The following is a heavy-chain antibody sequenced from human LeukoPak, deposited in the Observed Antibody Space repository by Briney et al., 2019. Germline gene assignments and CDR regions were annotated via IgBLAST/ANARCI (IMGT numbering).Heavy chain of an antibody. CDR2: ISGSGGST. CDR1: GFTFSSCA. J-gene: IGHJ4*02. D-gene: IGHD5/OR15-5a*01. CDR3: AKALQASYGVYDAVDH. Sequence: GGSLRLSCAASGFTFSSCAMNWVRQAPGKGLEWVSAISGSGGSTYYADSVKGRFTISRDNSKNTLYLQMNSLRAEDTATYYCAKALQASYGVYDAVDHWGQGTLVTVSS. V-gene: IGHV3-23*01.